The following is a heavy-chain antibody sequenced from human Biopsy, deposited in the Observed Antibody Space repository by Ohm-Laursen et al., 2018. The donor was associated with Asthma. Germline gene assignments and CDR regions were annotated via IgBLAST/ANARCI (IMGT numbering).Heavy chain of an antibody. Sequence: SLKVSRKISGYSLTDLSMHWVRQAPGQGLEWMGGHDHEEGGTVNARRFQGRVTMTEDTSTDTAYMELSSLSSDDTAVYYCASDFPKDYVRYNFQFWGQGTLVTVSS. V-gene: IGHV1-24*01. J-gene: IGHJ4*02. D-gene: IGHD4-17*01. CDR3: ASDFPKDYVRYNFQF. CDR1: GYSLTDLS. CDR2: HDHEEGGT.